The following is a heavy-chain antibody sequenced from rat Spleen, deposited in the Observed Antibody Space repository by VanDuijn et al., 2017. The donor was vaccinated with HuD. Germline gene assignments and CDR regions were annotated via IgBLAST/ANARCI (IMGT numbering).Heavy chain of an antibody. CDR1: GFTFSNYG. CDR2: IIPSGGST. CDR3: ARHDTSGYSNWFTY. V-gene: IGHV5-19*01. D-gene: IGHD4-3*01. Sequence: EVQLVESGGGLVQPGRYLKLSCAASGFTFSNYGMHWICQAPKKGLEWVASIIPSGGSTYYRDSVKGRFTISRDNAKSTLYLQMDSQTSEDTATYYCARHDTSGYSNWFTYWGQGTLVTVSS. J-gene: IGHJ3*01.